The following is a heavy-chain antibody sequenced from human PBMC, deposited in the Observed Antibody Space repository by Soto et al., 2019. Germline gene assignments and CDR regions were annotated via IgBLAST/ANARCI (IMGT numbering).Heavy chain of an antibody. J-gene: IGHJ6*02. V-gene: IGHV4-59*01. Sequence: PSETLCLTCTVSGGSISSYYWSWIRQPPGKGLEWIGYIYYSGSTNYNPSLKSRVTISVDTSKNQFSLKLTSVTAADTAVYYCARRGYSYPVVDVWGQGTTVTVSS. CDR1: GGSISSYY. CDR3: ARRGYSYPVVDV. CDR2: IYYSGST. D-gene: IGHD5-18*01.